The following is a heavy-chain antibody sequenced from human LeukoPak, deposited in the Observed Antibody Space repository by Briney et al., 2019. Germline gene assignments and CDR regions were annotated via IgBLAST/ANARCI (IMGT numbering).Heavy chain of an antibody. CDR3: ALRSGYNHFEY. V-gene: IGHV3-23*01. CDR2: ISEVAINT. Sequence: GGSLRLSCAASGFTFNTYAMNWVRQAPGRGLEWVSTISEVAINTYYADSVKGRFTISRDNSKNTLYLQMSSLRAEDTAVYYCALRSGYNHFEYWGQGTLVTVSS. D-gene: IGHD3-22*01. J-gene: IGHJ4*02. CDR1: GFTFNTYA.